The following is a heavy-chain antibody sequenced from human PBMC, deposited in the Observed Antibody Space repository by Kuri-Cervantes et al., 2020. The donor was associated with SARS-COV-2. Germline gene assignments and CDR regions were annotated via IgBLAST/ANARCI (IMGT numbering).Heavy chain of an antibody. CDR3: ARVGEYSSSLDY. D-gene: IGHD6-13*01. J-gene: IGHJ4*02. CDR2: IRYDGSNK. Sequence: GGSLRLSCAASGFTFSSYGMHWVRQAPGKGLEWVAFIRYDGSNKYYADSVKGRFTISRDNSKNTLYLQMNSLRAEDTAVYYCARVGEYSSSLDYWGQGTLVTVSS. V-gene: IGHV3-30*02. CDR1: GFTFSSYG.